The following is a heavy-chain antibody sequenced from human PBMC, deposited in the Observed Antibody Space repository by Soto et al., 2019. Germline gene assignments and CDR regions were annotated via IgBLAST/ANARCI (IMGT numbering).Heavy chain of an antibody. Sequence: QVQLVQSGAEVKKPGSSVKVSCKASGGTFNIFTISWVRQAPGQGLEWMGRIIPILDTTNYAQKCQGRVTIPADKSTGRASMELSSLTSEDTAVYYCARDCRGDNCYSRGLHYFDYWGQGTLVTVSS. J-gene: IGHJ4*02. CDR2: IIPILDTT. CDR3: ARDCRGDNCYSRGLHYFDY. CDR1: GGTFNIFT. V-gene: IGHV1-69*08. D-gene: IGHD2-15*01.